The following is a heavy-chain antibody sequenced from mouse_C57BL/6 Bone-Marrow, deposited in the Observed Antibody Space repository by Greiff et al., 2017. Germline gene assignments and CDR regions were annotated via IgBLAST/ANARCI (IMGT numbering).Heavy chain of an antibody. CDR1: GYAFTNYL. D-gene: IGHD2-1*01. J-gene: IGHJ2*01. CDR2: INPGSGGP. V-gene: IGHV1-54*01. CDR3: ARWRGNYPYYFDY. Sequence: VQLQQSGAELVRPGTSVKVSCKASGYAFTNYLIEWVKQRPGQGLEWIGVINPGSGGPNYNEKFTGKATLTADKSSSTAYMQLSSLTSEDSAVYFCARWRGNYPYYFDYWGQGTTLTVSS.